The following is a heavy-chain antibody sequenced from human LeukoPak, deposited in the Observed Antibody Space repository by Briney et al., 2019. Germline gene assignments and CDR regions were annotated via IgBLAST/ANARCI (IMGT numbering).Heavy chain of an antibody. Sequence: EGTLRLSCAASGFTFSTYSMTWVRQAPGKGLEWVSIISGGGDNRYYADSVKGRFTISRDNSKNTLYLQMNSLRAEDTAVYYCAKGQITRSDRFDYWGQGTLVTVSS. CDR2: ISGGGDNR. CDR3: AKGQITRSDRFDY. V-gene: IGHV3-23*01. CDR1: GFTFSTYS. D-gene: IGHD3-16*01. J-gene: IGHJ4*02.